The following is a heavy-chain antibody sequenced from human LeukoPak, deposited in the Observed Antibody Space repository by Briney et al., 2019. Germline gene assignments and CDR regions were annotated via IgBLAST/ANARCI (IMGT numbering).Heavy chain of an antibody. J-gene: IGHJ4*02. Sequence: GSLRLSCAASGFTFSSYSMNWVRQPPGKGLEWIGSIYYSGSTYYNPSLKSRVTISVDTSKNQFSLKLSSVTAADTAVYYCARGATVTTDYWGQGTLVTVSS. CDR1: GFTFSSYS. CDR3: ARGATVTTDY. D-gene: IGHD4-17*01. CDR2: IYYSGST. V-gene: IGHV4-39*07.